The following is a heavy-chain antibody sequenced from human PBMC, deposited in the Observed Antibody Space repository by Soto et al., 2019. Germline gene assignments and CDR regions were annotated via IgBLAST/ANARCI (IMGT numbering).Heavy chain of an antibody. J-gene: IGHJ3*02. Sequence: QVQLVQSGAEVKKPGSSVKVSCKASGGTFSSYAISWVRQAPGQGLEWMGGFIPIFGTANYAQKFQGRVTITADESTSSAYMELSSLRSEDTAVYYCARESPSTTVTSWAFDIWGQGTMVTVSS. V-gene: IGHV1-69*01. CDR3: ARESPSTTVTSWAFDI. CDR1: GGTFSSYA. D-gene: IGHD4-17*01. CDR2: FIPIFGTA.